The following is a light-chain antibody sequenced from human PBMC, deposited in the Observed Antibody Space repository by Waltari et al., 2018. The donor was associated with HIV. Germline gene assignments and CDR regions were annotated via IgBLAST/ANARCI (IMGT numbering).Light chain of an antibody. CDR2: AAS. J-gene: IGKJ5*01. Sequence: DIQMTQSPSSLSASVGDRDTMTCRASQRISSYLNWYQQKPGKAPKLLIYAASSLQSGVPSRFSGSGSGTDFTLTISSLQPEDFATYYCQQSYSTPRITFGQGTRLEIK. CDR1: QRISSY. V-gene: IGKV1-39*01. CDR3: QQSYSTPRIT.